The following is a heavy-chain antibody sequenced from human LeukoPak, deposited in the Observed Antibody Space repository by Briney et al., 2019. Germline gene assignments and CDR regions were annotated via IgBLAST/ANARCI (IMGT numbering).Heavy chain of an antibody. CDR3: ARVSHSSGSLWY. J-gene: IGHJ4*02. D-gene: IGHD3-22*01. CDR1: GFTFNNYE. Sequence: PGGSLRLSCAASGFTFNNYEMNWVRQAPGKGLEWVSYISISGSTTYYADSVKGRFTISRDNAKNTLYLQMNSLRAEDTAVYYCARVSHSSGSLWYWGQGTLVTVSS. V-gene: IGHV3-48*03. CDR2: ISISGSTT.